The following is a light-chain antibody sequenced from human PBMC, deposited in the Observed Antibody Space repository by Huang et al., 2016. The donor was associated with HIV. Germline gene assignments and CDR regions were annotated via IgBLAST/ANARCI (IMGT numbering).Light chain of an antibody. J-gene: IGKJ4*02. Sequence: IVLTQSPASLSLSPGERATLSCRDSQSVSHHLDWYQHQPGQPPRSLIYGASRRATGIPTSLNGTGSGTNFTLTISSLGTDDASVYYCQEPDTWPRLTLGGGTKVEIK. CDR3: QEPDTWPRLT. CDR1: QSVSHH. CDR2: GAS. V-gene: IGKV3-11*01.